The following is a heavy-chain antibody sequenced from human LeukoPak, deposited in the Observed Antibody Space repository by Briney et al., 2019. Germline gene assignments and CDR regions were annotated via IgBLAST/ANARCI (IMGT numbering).Heavy chain of an antibody. CDR3: AKEYCSNSVCHSLDY. CDR2: ISYDGSNK. D-gene: IGHD2-8*01. CDR1: GCTFSSSG. J-gene: IGHJ4*02. V-gene: IGHV3-30*18. Sequence: PGGSLRLSCAASGCTFSSSGMHWVRQAPGKGLEWVAVISYDGSNKYYADSVKGRFTFSRDNSKNTLYLQMNSLRAEDTAVYYCAKEYCSNSVCHSLDYWGQGTLVTVSS.